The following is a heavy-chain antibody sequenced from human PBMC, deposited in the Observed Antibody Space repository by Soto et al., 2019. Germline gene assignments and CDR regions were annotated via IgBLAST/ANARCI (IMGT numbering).Heavy chain of an antibody. Sequence: QVQLQESGPGLVKPSETLSLTCTVSGGSISSYYWSWIRQPPGKGLEWIGYIYYSGSTNYNPSLKSRVTRSVDTSKNQFSLKLSSVTAADTAVYYCARTLHYYYYYMDVWGKGTTVTVSS. CDR1: GGSISSYY. V-gene: IGHV4-59*08. CDR2: IYYSGST. J-gene: IGHJ6*03. CDR3: ARTLHYYYYYMDV.